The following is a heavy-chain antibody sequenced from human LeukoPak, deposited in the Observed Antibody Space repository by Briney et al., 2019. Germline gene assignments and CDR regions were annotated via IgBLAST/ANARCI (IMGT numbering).Heavy chain of an antibody. J-gene: IGHJ6*03. CDR3: TTWGPIVVVFSYYCYYYMDV. Sequence: PGGSLRLSCAASGFTFSNAWMSWVRQPPGKGLEWVGRIKSKTDGGTTDYAAHVKGRFTISRDDSKNTLYLQMNSLKTEDTAVYYCTTWGPIVVVFSYYCYYYMDVWGKGTTVTVSS. CDR2: IKSKTDGGTT. CDR1: GFTFSNAW. V-gene: IGHV3-15*01. D-gene: IGHD2-2*01.